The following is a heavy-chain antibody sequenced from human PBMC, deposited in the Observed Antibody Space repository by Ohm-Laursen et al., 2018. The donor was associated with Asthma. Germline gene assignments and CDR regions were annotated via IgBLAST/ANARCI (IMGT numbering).Heavy chain of an antibody. CDR2: IFPDGRRT. CDR3: ARDVMEWYLPAFDF. J-gene: IGHJ4*02. V-gene: IGHV3-74*01. D-gene: IGHD3-3*01. Sequence: SLRLSCAASGFTFSYYFMHWVRQGPGEGLVWISHIFPDGRRTNYADSVNGRFTVSRDDSKNTLYLQMNSLRPDDTAVYYCARDVMEWYLPAFDFWGQGTLVTVSS. CDR1: GFTFSYYF.